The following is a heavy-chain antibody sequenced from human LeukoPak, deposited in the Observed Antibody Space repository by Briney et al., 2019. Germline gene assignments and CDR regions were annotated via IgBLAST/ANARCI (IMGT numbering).Heavy chain of an antibody. V-gene: IGHV1-18*01. Sequence: ASVKVSCKASGYTFTSYAISWVRQAPGQGLEWMGWISADNGNTDYAQRFQGRVTMTTDTSTSTAHIDLRSLRSDDTALYYCARDLNDAFDIWGQGTMVTVSS. CDR2: ISADNGNT. CDR3: ARDLNDAFDI. J-gene: IGHJ3*02. CDR1: GYTFTSYA.